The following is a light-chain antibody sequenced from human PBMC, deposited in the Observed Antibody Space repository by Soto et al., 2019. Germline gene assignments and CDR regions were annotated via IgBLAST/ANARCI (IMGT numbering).Light chain of an antibody. Sequence: EIVLTQSPATLSLSPGERATLSCRASQSVSSYLAWYQQTPGQAPRLLIYDASNRATGIPARFSGSGSGTDFTLTISSLEPEDFAAYYCQQRSNPRVTFGQGTKVEIK. V-gene: IGKV3-11*01. J-gene: IGKJ1*01. CDR2: DAS. CDR1: QSVSSY. CDR3: QQRSNPRVT.